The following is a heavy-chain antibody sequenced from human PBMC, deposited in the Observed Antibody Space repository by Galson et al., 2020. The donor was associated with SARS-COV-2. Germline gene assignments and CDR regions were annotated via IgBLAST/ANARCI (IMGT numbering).Heavy chain of an antibody. CDR1: GFTFNIYG. V-gene: IGHV3-23*01. CDR2: ISNSGNT. J-gene: IGHJ5*02. D-gene: IGHD3-10*01. Sequence: GESLKISCAASGFTFNIYGMSWVRLAPGKGLEWVSTISNSGNTYYADSVRGRFTISRDNAKNTLYLQMNSLRAEDTAVYYCARGGSGSLDHWGQGTLVTVSS. CDR3: ARGGSGSLDH.